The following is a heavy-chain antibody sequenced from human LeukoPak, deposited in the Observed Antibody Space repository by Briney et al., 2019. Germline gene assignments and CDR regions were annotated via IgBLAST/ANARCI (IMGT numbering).Heavy chain of an antibody. CDR1: GFTFSSYW. CDR3: AELGITMIGGV. V-gene: IGHV3-7*01. D-gene: IGHD3-10*02. CDR2: IKKDGSAK. J-gene: IGHJ6*04. Sequence: GGSLRLSCAASGFTFSSYWMSWVRQAPGKGLEWVANIKKDGSAKYYVDSVKGRFTISRDNAKNSLYLQMNNLRAEDTAVYYCAELGITMIGGVWGKGTTVTISS.